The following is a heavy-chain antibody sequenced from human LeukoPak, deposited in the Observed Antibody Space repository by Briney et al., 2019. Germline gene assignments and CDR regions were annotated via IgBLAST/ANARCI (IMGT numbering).Heavy chain of an antibody. CDR2: IYYSGST. CDR1: GGSISSGGYY. CDR3: AGGGVVIIYDYYYYGMDV. J-gene: IGHJ6*02. V-gene: IGHV4-31*03. D-gene: IGHD3-3*01. Sequence: PSETLSLTCTVSGGSISSGGYYWSWIRQHPGKGLEWIGYIYYSGSTYYNPSLKSRVAISVDTSKNQFSLKLSSVTVADTAVYYCAGGGVVIIYDYYYYGMDVWGQGTTVTVSS.